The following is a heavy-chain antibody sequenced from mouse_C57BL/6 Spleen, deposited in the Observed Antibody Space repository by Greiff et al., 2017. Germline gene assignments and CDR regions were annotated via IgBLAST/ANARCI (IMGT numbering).Heavy chain of an antibody. CDR1: GYSITSGYY. Sequence: EVQLKESGPGLVKPSQSLSLTCSVTGYSITSGYYWNWIRQFPGNKLEWMGYISYDGSNNYNPSLKNLISITRDTSKNQFFLKLNSVTTEDTATYYCARDPGLYAMDYWGQGTSVTVSS. J-gene: IGHJ4*01. CDR2: ISYDGSN. V-gene: IGHV3-6*01. CDR3: ARDPGLYAMDY.